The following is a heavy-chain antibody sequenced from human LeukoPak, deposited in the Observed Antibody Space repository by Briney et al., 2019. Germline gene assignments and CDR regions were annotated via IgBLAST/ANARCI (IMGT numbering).Heavy chain of an antibody. Sequence: GGSLRLSCAASGFTFDRFAMHWVRQAPGKGLEWVSLISGDGFTTYYVDSVKGRFTMSRDNSNNSLYLQMKSLRTEDTALYYCGRDHVYGGADYWGQGTLVTVSS. D-gene: IGHD4-23*01. V-gene: IGHV3-43*02. CDR3: GRDHVYGGADY. J-gene: IGHJ4*02. CDR2: ISGDGFTT. CDR1: GFTFDRFA.